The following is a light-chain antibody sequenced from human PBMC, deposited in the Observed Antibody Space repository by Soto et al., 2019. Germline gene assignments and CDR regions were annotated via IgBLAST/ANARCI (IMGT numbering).Light chain of an antibody. CDR2: GAS. Sequence: DIVWTQSPATLSVSPGERSTLSCMASQSVGTNLAWYQQKPGQAPRLLIYGASTRANGIPARFSGSGSGTEFTLTISSLQSEDFVVYYCQQYDSWPPRTFGPGTQVDIK. CDR3: QQYDSWPPRT. CDR1: QSVGTN. J-gene: IGKJ1*01. V-gene: IGKV3-15*01.